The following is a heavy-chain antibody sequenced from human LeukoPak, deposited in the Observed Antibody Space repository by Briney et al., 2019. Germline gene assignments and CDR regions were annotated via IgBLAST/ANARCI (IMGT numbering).Heavy chain of an antibody. J-gene: IGHJ3*02. CDR2: ISSSSSTI. D-gene: IGHD6-19*01. V-gene: IGHV3-48*01. Sequence: GGSLRLSCAASGFTFSSYSMNWVRQAPGKGLEWVSYISSSSSTIYYADSVKGRFTISRDNAKNSLYLQMNSLRAEDTAVYYCAKDVGSGWYGTGAFDIWGQGTMVTVPS. CDR1: GFTFSSYS. CDR3: AKDVGSGWYGTGAFDI.